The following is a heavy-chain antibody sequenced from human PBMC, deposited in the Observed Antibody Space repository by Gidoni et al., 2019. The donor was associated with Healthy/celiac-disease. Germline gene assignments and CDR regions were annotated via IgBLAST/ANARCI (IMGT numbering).Heavy chain of an antibody. CDR1: GFTFDDDT. CDR2: ISWDGGST. D-gene: IGHD6-6*01. Sequence: EVQLVESGGVVVQPGGSLRVACAASGFTFDDDTRQWVRQAPGKGLEWVSLISWDGGSTYYADSVKGRFTISRDNSKNSLYLQMNSLRTEDTALYYCAKDGIAARPGGPPSITYYYYYMDVWGKGTTVTVSS. J-gene: IGHJ6*03. V-gene: IGHV3-43*01. CDR3: AKDGIAARPGGPPSITYYYYYMDV.